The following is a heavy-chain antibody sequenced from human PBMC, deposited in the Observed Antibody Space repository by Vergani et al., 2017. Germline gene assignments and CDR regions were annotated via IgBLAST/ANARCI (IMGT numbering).Heavy chain of an antibody. CDR2: FDPEHGEV. D-gene: IGHD3-22*01. CDR1: GYSLTELT. V-gene: IGHV1-24*01. Sequence: QVQLVQSGSEVRKPGASVKVSCQVSGYSLTELTIHWVRQAPGKGLEWMGGFDPEHGEVTFAHHIQGRVTMTEDRSTDTAYMELSSLRPEDTALYSCSIVTDYYDSSCYYLDYWGQGTLVTVSS. J-gene: IGHJ4*02. CDR3: SIVTDYYDSSCYYLDY.